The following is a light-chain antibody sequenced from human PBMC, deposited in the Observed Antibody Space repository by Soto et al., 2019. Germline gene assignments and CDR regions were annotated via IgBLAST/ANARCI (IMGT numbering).Light chain of an antibody. CDR1: SGSIASNY. Sequence: NFMLTQPHSVSESPGKTVTISCTHSSGSIASNYVQWYQQRPGSAPTTVIYEDNQRPSGVPDRFSGSTDGSSNSASLTISGLQTEDEADYYCQSYDSSTVVFGGGTKVTVL. CDR2: EDN. V-gene: IGLV6-57*04. CDR3: QSYDSSTVV. J-gene: IGLJ2*01.